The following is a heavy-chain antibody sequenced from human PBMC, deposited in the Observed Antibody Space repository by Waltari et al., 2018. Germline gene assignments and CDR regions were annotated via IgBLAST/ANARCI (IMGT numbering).Heavy chain of an antibody. J-gene: IGHJ4*02. Sequence: QVQLVESGGGVVQPGGSLRLSCAAAGFTCSSYGMHWVRQAPGKGLEWVAFIRSDGRNKYYADSVKGGFTISRENSKNTLYLHMTSLRTEDAAGYYCAKAGCTSCYNPLVDYCGPATLVTVSP. D-gene: IGHD2-2*02. CDR2: IRSDGRNK. CDR3: AKAGCTSCYNPLVDY. CDR1: GFTCSSYG. V-gene: IGHV3-30*02.